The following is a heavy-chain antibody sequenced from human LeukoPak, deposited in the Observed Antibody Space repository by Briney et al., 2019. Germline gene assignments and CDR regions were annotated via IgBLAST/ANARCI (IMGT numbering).Heavy chain of an antibody. CDR3: ARGFSESTPGGFDF. CDR2: INHSGST. CDR1: GGSFSGYY. J-gene: IGHJ4*02. D-gene: IGHD3-10*01. V-gene: IGHV4-34*01. Sequence: SETLSLTCAVYGGSFSGYYWSWIRQPPGKGLEWIGEINHSGSTNYNPSLKSRVTISVDTSKNQFSLQLNSVTPEDTGVYYCARGFSESTPGGFDFWGQGTLVTVSS.